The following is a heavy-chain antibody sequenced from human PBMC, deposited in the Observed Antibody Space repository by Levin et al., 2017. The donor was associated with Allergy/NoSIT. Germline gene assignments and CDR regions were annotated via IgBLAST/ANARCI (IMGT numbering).Heavy chain of an antibody. V-gene: IGHV3-33*01. Sequence: GESLKISCAASGFTFSSYGMHWVRQAPGKGLEWVAVIWYDGSNKYYADSVKGRFTISRDNSKNTLYLQMNSLRAEDTAVYYCARDGNNIAAAGKEDWFDPWGQGTLVTVSS. CDR2: IWYDGSNK. D-gene: IGHD6-13*01. CDR1: GFTFSSYG. CDR3: ARDGNNIAAAGKEDWFDP. J-gene: IGHJ5*02.